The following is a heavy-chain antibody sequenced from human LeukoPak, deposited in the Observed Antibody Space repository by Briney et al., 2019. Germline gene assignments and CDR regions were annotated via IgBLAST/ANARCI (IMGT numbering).Heavy chain of an antibody. D-gene: IGHD3-3*01. Sequence: SETLSLTCTVSGASFSNDYWSWVRQAPGKGLEWIGYIYHNGRTNYSPSLKSRIIMSIDTSQNQFSLKLASVTAADTAVYYCARASEGIGYFDTWGRGSLVTVSS. V-gene: IGHV4-59*01. J-gene: IGHJ4*02. CDR3: ARASEGIGYFDT. CDR1: GASFSNDY. CDR2: IYHNGRT.